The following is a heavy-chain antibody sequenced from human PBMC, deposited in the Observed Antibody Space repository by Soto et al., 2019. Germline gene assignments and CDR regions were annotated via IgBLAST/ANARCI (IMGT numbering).Heavy chain of an antibody. Sequence: QVQLVESGGGVVQPGRSLRLSCAASGFTFNSYGMHWVRQAPGKGLEWVAVISYDGSNKYYADSVKGRFTISRDNSKNPLSLQMNSLRAEDTALYYCAKGIQLWLVAGWDSWGQGTLVTFSS. CDR3: AKGIQLWLVAGWDS. CDR1: GFTFNSYG. D-gene: IGHD5-18*01. J-gene: IGHJ4*02. CDR2: ISYDGSNK. V-gene: IGHV3-30*18.